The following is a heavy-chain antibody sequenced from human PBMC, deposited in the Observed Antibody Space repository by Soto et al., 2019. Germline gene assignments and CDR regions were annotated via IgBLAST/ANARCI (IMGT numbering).Heavy chain of an antibody. J-gene: IGHJ4*02. CDR3: AKGHFYDDSGNGVANQAFDQ. D-gene: IGHD3-16*01. CDR1: GCTFSNSS. V-gene: IGHV3-23*01. Sequence: AGPLILSXAASGCTFSNSSIHWVRQGPRKGMEWVWSISGGGTGTYSADSVKGRFTISSDKSQKTVYLQMNSLGPEDTAMYDCAKGHFYDDSGNGVANQAFDQWGQGNLVTVSS. CDR2: ISGGGTGT.